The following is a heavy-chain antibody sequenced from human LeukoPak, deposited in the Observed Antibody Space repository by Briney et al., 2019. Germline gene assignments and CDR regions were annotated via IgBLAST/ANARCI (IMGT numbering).Heavy chain of an antibody. V-gene: IGHV1-18*01. CDR2: IRSFNGDT. D-gene: IGHD3-10*01. CDR3: ARGWELLS. J-gene: IGHJ5*02. Sequence: ASVKVSCKASGYTFTNYDISWVRQAPGHGLEWMGWIRSFNGDTNYAQKFQGRVTITADTSTSTAYMELRSLRSDDTAVYNCARGWELLSWGQGTLVTVSS. CDR1: GYTFTNYD.